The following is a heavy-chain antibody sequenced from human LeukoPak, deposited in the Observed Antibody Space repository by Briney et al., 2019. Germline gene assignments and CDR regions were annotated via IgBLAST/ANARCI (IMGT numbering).Heavy chain of an antibody. V-gene: IGHV4-39*01. Sequence: PSETLSLTCTVSGGSISSSSYYWGWIRQPPGKGLEWIGSIYYSGSTYYNPSLKSRITISVDTSKNQFSLKLSSVTAADTAVYYCARQAVKPIAAAGMADYWGQGTLVTVSS. CDR3: ARQAVKPIAAAGMADY. D-gene: IGHD6-13*01. J-gene: IGHJ4*02. CDR1: GGSISSSSYY. CDR2: IYYSGST.